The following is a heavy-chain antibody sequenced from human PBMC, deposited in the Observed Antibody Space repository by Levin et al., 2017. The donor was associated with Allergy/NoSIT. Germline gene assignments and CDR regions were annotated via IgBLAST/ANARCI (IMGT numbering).Heavy chain of an antibody. CDR2: IYPSGTT. Sequence: PSETLSLTCAVSGSSISSGYYWGWIRQPPGKGLEWIANIYPSGTTYYNPSLKSRLTISVDTSKNQFSLKLSSVTAADTAVYYCARVGPQVPRVAGNNWFDYWGQGTLVTVSS. CDR1: GSSISSGYY. J-gene: IGHJ5*01. CDR3: ARVGPQVPRVAGNNWFDY. V-gene: IGHV4-38-2*01. D-gene: IGHD6-19*01.